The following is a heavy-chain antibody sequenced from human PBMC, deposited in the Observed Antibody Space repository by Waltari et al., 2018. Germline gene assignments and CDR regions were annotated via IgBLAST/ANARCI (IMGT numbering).Heavy chain of an antibody. CDR3: ARVVSSSSPSFYYYGLDV. CDR1: GYTFTNYH. J-gene: IGHJ6*02. V-gene: IGHV1-18*04. Sequence: QVQLVQSGTEVKSPGAAVKVSCKASGYTFTNYHVGRLRQAPGQGLEWMGWISTYNGNTRYAQKFQGRVTMTTDTSTSTAYMQLRSLRSDDTAVFYCARVVSSSSPSFYYYGLDVWGQGTTVTVSS. CDR2: ISTYNGNT. D-gene: IGHD2-15*01.